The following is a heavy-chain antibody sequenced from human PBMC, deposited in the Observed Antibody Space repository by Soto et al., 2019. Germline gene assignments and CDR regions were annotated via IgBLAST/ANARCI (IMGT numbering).Heavy chain of an antibody. Sequence: QVQVVESGGGVVQPGKSLRLSCTASGFTFSRYAVHWVRQAPGKGLEWVTLISYDGNNKYYADSVKGRFTVSRDNSKNTLYLQMDGLSPEDTAVYYCARGEAFDYWGQGTLVTVSS. CDR1: GFTFSRYA. CDR3: ARGEAFDY. CDR2: ISYDGNNK. V-gene: IGHV3-30-3*01. J-gene: IGHJ4*02.